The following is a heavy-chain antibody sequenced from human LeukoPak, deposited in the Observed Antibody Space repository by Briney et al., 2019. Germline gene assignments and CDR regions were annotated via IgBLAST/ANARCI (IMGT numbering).Heavy chain of an antibody. V-gene: IGHV1-69*04. D-gene: IGHD5-18*01. Sequence: SVKVSCKASGGTFSSYAISWVRQAPGQGLEGMGRIIPIFGIANYAQKFQGRVTITADKSTSTAYMELSSLRSEDTAVYYCARVVTPHDAFDIWGQGTMVTVSS. CDR1: GGTFSSYA. CDR2: IIPIFGIA. CDR3: ARVVTPHDAFDI. J-gene: IGHJ3*02.